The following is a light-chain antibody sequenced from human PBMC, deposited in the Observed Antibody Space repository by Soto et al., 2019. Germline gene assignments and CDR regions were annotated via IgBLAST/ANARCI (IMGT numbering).Light chain of an antibody. V-gene: IGKV3-15*01. J-gene: IGKJ1*01. CDR1: QTVRSN. CDR3: QQYNNWPPWT. CDR2: NAS. Sequence: EIVMTQSPAALSVSPGERATLSCKASQTVRSNFAWYQQKPGQAPRLLIYNASTRATGIPDRFSGSGSGTDFPLTISSLQSEDFAVYYCQQYNNWPPWTFGQGTKVESK.